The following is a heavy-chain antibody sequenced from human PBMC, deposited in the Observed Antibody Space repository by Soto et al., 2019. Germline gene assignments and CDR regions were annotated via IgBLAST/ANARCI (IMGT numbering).Heavy chain of an antibody. CDR1: CGSISSGDYY. V-gene: IGHV4-30-4*01. CDR3: ARDSSLNYYDSSGPFDY. D-gene: IGHD3-22*01. J-gene: IGHJ4*02. CDR2: IYYSGST. Sequence: SETLSLTCTVSCGSISSGDYYWSWIRQPPGKGLEWIGYIYYSGSTYYNPSLKSRVTISVDTSKNQFSLKLSSVTAADTAVYYCARDSSLNYYDSSGPFDYWGQGTLVTVSS.